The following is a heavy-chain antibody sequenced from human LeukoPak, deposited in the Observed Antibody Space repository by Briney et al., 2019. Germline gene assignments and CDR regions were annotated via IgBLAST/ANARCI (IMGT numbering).Heavy chain of an antibody. CDR2: ISSSSSTI. D-gene: IGHD4-17*01. CDR1: GFTFSSYS. Sequence: PGGSLRLSCAASGFTFSSYSMNWVRQAPGKGLEWVSYISSSSSTIYYADSVKGRFTISRDNAKNSLYLQMNSLRAEDTAVYYCARGRDYGDYSPDFDYWGQGTLVTVSS. J-gene: IGHJ4*02. V-gene: IGHV3-48*01. CDR3: ARGRDYGDYSPDFDY.